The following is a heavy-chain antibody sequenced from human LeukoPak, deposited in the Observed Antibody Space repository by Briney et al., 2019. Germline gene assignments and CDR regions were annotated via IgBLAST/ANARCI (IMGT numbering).Heavy chain of an antibody. D-gene: IGHD3-16*01. J-gene: IGHJ4*02. CDR1: GYTFTGYY. V-gene: IGHV1-2*06. Sequence: GASVKVSCKASGYTFTGYYMHWVRQAPGQGLEWMGRINPNSGGTNYAQKFQGKVSMTRDTSISTAYMELSRLGSDDTAVYYCATLGEDKTDTPFDYWGQGTLVTVSS. CDR2: INPNSGGT. CDR3: ATLGEDKTDTPFDY.